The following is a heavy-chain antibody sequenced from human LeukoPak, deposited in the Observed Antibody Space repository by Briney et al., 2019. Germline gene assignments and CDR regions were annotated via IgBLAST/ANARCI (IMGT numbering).Heavy chain of an antibody. CDR2: ISGDGRST. Sequence: PGWSLRLSCPASGFTFSNYWMHWVRQAPGKGLVWVSRISGDGRSTIYTDSVKGRFTISRDNAKNTLYLQMSSLRAEDTAVYYCASGALMWLGGSGDYWGQGTLVSVSS. D-gene: IGHD3-10*01. J-gene: IGHJ4*02. CDR3: ASGALMWLGGSGDY. CDR1: GFTFSNYW. V-gene: IGHV3-74*01.